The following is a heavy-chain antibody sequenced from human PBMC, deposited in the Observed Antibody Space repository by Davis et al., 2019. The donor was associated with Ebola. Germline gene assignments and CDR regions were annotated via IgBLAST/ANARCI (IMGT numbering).Heavy chain of an antibody. V-gene: IGHV3-74*01. CDR3: AREYSGYDRHGYYDSSGYPDY. Sequence: HTGGSLRLSCAASGFTFSSYWMHWVRQAPGKGLVWVSRINSDGSSTSYADSVKGRFNISRDNAKNTLYLQMNSLRAEDTAVYYCAREYSGYDRHGYYDSSGYPDYWGQGTLVTVSS. CDR1: GFTFSSYW. CDR2: INSDGSST. D-gene: IGHD3-22*01. J-gene: IGHJ4*02.